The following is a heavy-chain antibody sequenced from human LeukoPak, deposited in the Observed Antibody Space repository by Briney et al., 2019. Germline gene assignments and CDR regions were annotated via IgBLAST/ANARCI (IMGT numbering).Heavy chain of an antibody. Sequence: GGSLRLSCAASGFTFSSYGMHWVRQTPGKGLEWVAVISYDGSNKKCVDSVKGRFTISRDNSKNTLYLQMNSLRAEDTAVYYCAKEMQTWGTGPLIWGQGTLVTVSS. CDR3: AKEMQTWGTGPLI. V-gene: IGHV3-30*18. D-gene: IGHD7-27*01. CDR1: GFTFSSYG. J-gene: IGHJ4*02. CDR2: ISYDGSNK.